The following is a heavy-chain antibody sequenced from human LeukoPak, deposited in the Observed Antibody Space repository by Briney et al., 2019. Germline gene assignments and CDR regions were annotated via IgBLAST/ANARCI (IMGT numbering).Heavy chain of an antibody. CDR1: GFTFSSYA. V-gene: IGHV3-23*01. CDR3: AKDGYCSSTNCYPAPY. CDR2: ISGSGGGT. J-gene: IGHJ4*02. D-gene: IGHD2-2*01. Sequence: GGSLRLSCAASGFTFSSYAMSWVRQAPGKGLEWVSAISGSGGGTYYADSVKGRFAISRDNSKNTLSLQMNSLRAEDTAVYYCAKDGYCSSTNCYPAPYWGQGTLVTVSS.